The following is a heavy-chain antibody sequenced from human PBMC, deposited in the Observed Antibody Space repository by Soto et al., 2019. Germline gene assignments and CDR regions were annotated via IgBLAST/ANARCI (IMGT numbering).Heavy chain of an antibody. CDR2: ISAYNGNT. D-gene: IGHD4-17*01. CDR3: ARGSPLRSVDYLFAS. V-gene: IGHV1-18*01. J-gene: IGHJ4*02. CDR1: GYTFTSYG. Sequence: ASVKVSCKASGYTFTSYGISWVRQAPGQGLEWMGWISAYNGNTNYAQKLQGRVTMTTDTSTSTAYMELRSLRSDDTAVYYCARGSPLRSVDYLFASRRQGALFPAPS.